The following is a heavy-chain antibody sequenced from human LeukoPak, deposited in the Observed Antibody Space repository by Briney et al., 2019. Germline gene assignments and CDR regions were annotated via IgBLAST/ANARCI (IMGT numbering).Heavy chain of an antibody. Sequence: ASVKVSCKASGYTFTSYYMHWVRQAPGQGLEWMGIINPSGGSTSYAQKFQGRVTMTRDTSTSTVYMELSSLRSEDTAVYYCARTPPYSSGWHDNWFDPWGQGTLVTVSS. V-gene: IGHV1-46*01. CDR3: ARTPPYSSGWHDNWFDP. CDR1: GYTFTSYY. CDR2: INPSGGST. J-gene: IGHJ5*02. D-gene: IGHD6-19*01.